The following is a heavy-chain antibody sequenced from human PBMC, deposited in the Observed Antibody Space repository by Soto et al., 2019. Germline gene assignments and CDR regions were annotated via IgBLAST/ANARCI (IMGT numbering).Heavy chain of an antibody. CDR2: INPNSGGT. CDR1: GYTLTGYY. CDR3: ARDSRKAVAGRDFDY. D-gene: IGHD6-19*01. Sequence: GASVKVSCTASGYTLTGYYMHWVRQAPGQGLEWMGWINPNSGGTNYAQKFQGWVTMTRDTSISTAYMELSRLRSDDTAVYYCARDSRKAVAGRDFDYWGQGTLVTVSS. V-gene: IGHV1-2*04. J-gene: IGHJ4*02.